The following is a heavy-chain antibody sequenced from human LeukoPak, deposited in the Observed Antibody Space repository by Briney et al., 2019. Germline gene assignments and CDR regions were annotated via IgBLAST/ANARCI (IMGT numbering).Heavy chain of an antibody. V-gene: IGHV3-7*01. D-gene: IGHD6-13*01. J-gene: IGHJ5*02. Sequence: GGSLRLSCAASGFTFSSYWMSWVRQAPGKGLEWVANIKQDGSEKYYVDSVKGRFTISRDNAKNSLYLQMNSLRAEDTAVYYCARDVYSSSWYGILYNWFYPWGQGTLVTVSS. CDR2: IKQDGSEK. CDR1: GFTFSSYW. CDR3: ARDVYSSSWYGILYNWFYP.